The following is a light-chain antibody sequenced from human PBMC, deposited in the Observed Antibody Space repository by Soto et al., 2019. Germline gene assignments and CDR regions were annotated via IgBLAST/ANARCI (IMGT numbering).Light chain of an antibody. J-gene: IGLJ1*01. CDR1: SSDVGGYNY. CDR2: DVS. CDR3: CSYAGSYTYV. V-gene: IGLV2-11*01. Sequence: QSALTQPRSVSGSPRQSVTISCTGTSSDVGGYNYVSWYQQHPGKAPKLMIYDVSKRPSGVPDRFSGSKSDSTASLTISGLQAEDESDYYCCSYAGSYTYVFGTGTKLTVL.